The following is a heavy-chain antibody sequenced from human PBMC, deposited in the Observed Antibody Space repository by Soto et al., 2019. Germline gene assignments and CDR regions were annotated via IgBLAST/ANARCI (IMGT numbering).Heavy chain of an antibody. V-gene: IGHV4-4*07. CDR3: ARGQRFSDWFDP. D-gene: IGHD3-3*01. Sequence: SETLSLTCTVTGGTISGYYWTWIRQSAGGGLEWIGRIYSSGSTNYNPSLKSRVTISLDTSMNHFSLRLSSVTAADTAVYYCARGQRFSDWFDPWGQGTLVTVSS. CDR1: GGTISGYY. CDR2: IYSSGST. J-gene: IGHJ5*02.